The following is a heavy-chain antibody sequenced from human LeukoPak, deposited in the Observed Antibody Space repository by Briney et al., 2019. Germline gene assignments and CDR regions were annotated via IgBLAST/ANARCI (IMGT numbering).Heavy chain of an antibody. CDR3: ARRSEWDYFDY. D-gene: IGHD1-26*01. CDR2: INPDGSTT. CDR1: GFTFITYW. J-gene: IGHJ4*02. Sequence: GGSLRLSCAASGFTFITYWMHWVRQAPGKGLVWVSRINPDGSTTSYADSVKGRFTVSRDNAKNSLDLEMNSLRAEDSALYYCARRSEWDYFDYWSQGILVTVSS. V-gene: IGHV3-74*01.